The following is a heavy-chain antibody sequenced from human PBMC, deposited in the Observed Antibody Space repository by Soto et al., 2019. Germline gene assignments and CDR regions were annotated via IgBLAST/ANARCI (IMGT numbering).Heavy chain of an antibody. CDR1: GYTFTSYD. CDR3: ARQVHPGYSSA. D-gene: IGHD2-15*01. V-gene: IGHV1-8*01. CDR2: INPTSEYT. Sequence: ASVKGSGKASGYTFTSYDINWVREAPGQGLERVGWINPTSEYTAHAQKFQGRVTLTREISTATAYMELSNLTSEDTDVYFCARQVHPGYSSAWGAGTQDSV. J-gene: IGHJ5*02.